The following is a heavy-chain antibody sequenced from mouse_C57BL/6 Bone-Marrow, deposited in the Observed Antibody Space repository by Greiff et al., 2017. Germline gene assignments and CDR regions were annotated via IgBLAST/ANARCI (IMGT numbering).Heavy chain of an antibody. Sequence: QVQLQQPGAELVKPGASVKLSCKASGYTFTSYWMHWVKQRPGRGREWIGRVDPSRGGTKYNEKFKSKATLTVDKPSSTAYMQLSSLASEDSAVYYCARGREFITTGGGYFGCWGQGTTLTVAS. J-gene: IGHJ2*01. V-gene: IGHV1-72*01. CDR1: GYTFTSYW. CDR2: VDPSRGGT. CDR3: ARGREFITTGGGYFGC. D-gene: IGHD1-1*01.